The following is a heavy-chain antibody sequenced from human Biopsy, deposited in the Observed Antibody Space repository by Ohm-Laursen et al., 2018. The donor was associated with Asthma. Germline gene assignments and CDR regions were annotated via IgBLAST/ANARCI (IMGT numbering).Heavy chain of an antibody. D-gene: IGHD5-12*01. CDR1: GDSFSNYA. CDR3: ARGYSGSDRIVYYYSGLEV. CDR2: LIPVLGTP. Sequence: VSSVKVFCKASGDSFSNYAISWVRQAPGQGLEWMGGLIPVLGTPDHAQMFEGRVTITADESTSTAYMELSSLSSEDTAVYYCARGYSGSDRIVYYYSGLEVWGQGTTVTVSS. J-gene: IGHJ6*02. V-gene: IGHV1-69*01.